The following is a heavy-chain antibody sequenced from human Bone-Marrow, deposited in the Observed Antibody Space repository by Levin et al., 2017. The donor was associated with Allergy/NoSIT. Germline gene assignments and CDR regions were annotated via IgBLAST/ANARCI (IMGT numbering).Heavy chain of an antibody. V-gene: IGHV3-30-3*01. CDR3: ARSLTGTGVFDY. D-gene: IGHD1-7*01. CDR1: GFTFSGYP. Sequence: QAGGSLRLSCEASGFTFSGYPMHWVRQAPGKGLEWVALISYDGDNQYYADSVRGRFTISRENSKNMVYLQMSSLRPEDTALYYCARSLTGTGVFDYWGQGTLVTVSS. CDR2: ISYDGDNQ. J-gene: IGHJ4*02.